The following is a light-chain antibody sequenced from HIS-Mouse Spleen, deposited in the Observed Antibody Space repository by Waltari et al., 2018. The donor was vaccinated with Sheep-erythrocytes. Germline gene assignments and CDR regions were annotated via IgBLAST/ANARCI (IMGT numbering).Light chain of an antibody. V-gene: IGLV5-45*03. CDR1: SGINLGTYG. CDR2: YKSDSDK. CDR3: MIWHSSAWV. J-gene: IGLJ3*02. Sequence: QAELTQPSSLSASTGASASLTATLRSGINLGTYGRYWDQQKPGSPPQYLRRYKSDSDKQQGSGVPSRFSGSKDGSANAGILLISGLQSEDEADYYCMIWHSSAWVFGGGTKLTVL.